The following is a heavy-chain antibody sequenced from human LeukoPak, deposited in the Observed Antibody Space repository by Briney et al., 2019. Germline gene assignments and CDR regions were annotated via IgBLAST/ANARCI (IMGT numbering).Heavy chain of an antibody. CDR1: GGSISSSSYY. J-gene: IGHJ5*02. CDR2: IYYSGST. V-gene: IGHV4-39*07. CDR3: AREQIVGSWYGNWFDP. Sequence: SETLSLTCTVSGGSISSSSYYWGWIRQPPGKGLEWIGSIYYSGSTYYNPSLKSRVTISVDTSKNQFSLKLSSVTAADTAVYYCAREQIVGSWYGNWFDPWGQGTLVTVSS. D-gene: IGHD6-13*01.